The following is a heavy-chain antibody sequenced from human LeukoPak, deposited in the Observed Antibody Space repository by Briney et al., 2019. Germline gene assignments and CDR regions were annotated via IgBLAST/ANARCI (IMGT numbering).Heavy chain of an antibody. V-gene: IGHV4-34*01. D-gene: IGHD5-18*01. CDR3: ARALRYSYGYIY. CDR2: INHSGYT. Sequence: KPSETLSLTCGVYGGSLSGYYYSWIRQPPGKGLEWIGEINHSGYTNYNPSLKSRVTISVDTSKNHFSLKLGSVTAADTAVYYCARALRYSYGYIYSGQGTLVTVSS. CDR1: GGSLSGYY. J-gene: IGHJ4*02.